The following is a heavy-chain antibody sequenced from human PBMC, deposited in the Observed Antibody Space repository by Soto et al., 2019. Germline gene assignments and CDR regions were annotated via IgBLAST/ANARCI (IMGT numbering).Heavy chain of an antibody. CDR3: ARSMVRGVGSDY. D-gene: IGHD3-10*01. J-gene: IGHJ4*02. CDR1: GYTFTSYG. CDR2: ISTYNGNT. Sequence: QVQRVQSGAEVKKPGASVKVSCKASGYTFTSYGISWVRQAPGQGLEWMGWISTYNGNTKYAQKLQGRVTMTTDTSTSTEYRELRSVRADDTGVFYCARSMVRGVGSDYGGQGTLVTVSS. V-gene: IGHV1-18*01.